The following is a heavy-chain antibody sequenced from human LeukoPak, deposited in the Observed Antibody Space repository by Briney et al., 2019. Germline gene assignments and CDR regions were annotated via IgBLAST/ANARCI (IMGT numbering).Heavy chain of an antibody. Sequence: ASVKVSCKASGYTFTSYAMNWVRQAPGQGLEWMGWINTNTGNPTYAQGFRGRFVFSFDTSVNTAYLQISSLKTEDTAVYYCARDYYDNSAGYYFTYFDYWGQGALVTVSS. D-gene: IGHD3-22*01. CDR1: GYTFTSYA. V-gene: IGHV7-4-1*02. J-gene: IGHJ4*02. CDR2: INTNTGNP. CDR3: ARDYYDNSAGYYFTYFDY.